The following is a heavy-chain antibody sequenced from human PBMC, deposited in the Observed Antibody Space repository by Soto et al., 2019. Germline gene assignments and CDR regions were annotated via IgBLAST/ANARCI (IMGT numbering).Heavy chain of an antibody. CDR3: ASLLGFGELLGYYYYYGMDV. CDR2: IIPIFGTA. V-gene: IGHV1-69*13. CDR1: GGTFSSYA. Sequence: ASVKVSCKASGGTFSSYAISWVRQAPGQGLEWMGGIIPIFGTANYAQKFQGRVTITADESTSTAYMELSSLRSEDTAVYYCASLLGFGELLGYYYYYGMDVWGQGTTVTVSS. J-gene: IGHJ6*02. D-gene: IGHD3-10*01.